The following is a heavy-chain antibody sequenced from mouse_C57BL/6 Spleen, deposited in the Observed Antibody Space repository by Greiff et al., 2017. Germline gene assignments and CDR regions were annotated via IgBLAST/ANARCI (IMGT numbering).Heavy chain of an antibody. V-gene: IGHV1-74*01. CDR2: IHPSDSDT. Sequence: QVQLQQPGAELVKPGASVKVSCKASGYTFTSYWMHWVKQRPGQGLEWIGRIHPSDSDTNYNQKFKGKATLTVDKSSSTAYMQLSSLTSEDSAVYYCAENYDYDEGGFAYWGQGTLVTVSA. CDR3: AENYDYDEGGFAY. J-gene: IGHJ3*01. CDR1: GYTFTSYW. D-gene: IGHD2-4*01.